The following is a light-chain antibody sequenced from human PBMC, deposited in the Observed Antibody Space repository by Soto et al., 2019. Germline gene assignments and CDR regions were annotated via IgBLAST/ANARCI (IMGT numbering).Light chain of an antibody. V-gene: IGLV2-14*01. CDR1: SSDVGGYNY. CDR2: DVS. J-gene: IGLJ1*01. CDR3: SSYTSSSTYV. Sequence: QSVLTQAASVTGFPGQSITISCTRTSSDVGGYNYVSWYQQHPGKAPKLMIYDVSNRPSGVSNRFSGSKSGNTASLTISGLQAEDEADYYCSSYTSSSTYVFGTGTKVTV.